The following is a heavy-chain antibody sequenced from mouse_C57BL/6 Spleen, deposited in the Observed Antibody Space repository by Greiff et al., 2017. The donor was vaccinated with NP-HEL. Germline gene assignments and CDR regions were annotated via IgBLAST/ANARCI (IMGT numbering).Heavy chain of an antibody. D-gene: IGHD3-1*01. J-gene: IGHJ3*01. CDR3: AGLDIWFAY. CDR2: IWSGGST. CDR1: GFSLTSYG. Sequence: QVQLQQSGPGLVQPSQSLSITCTVSGFSLTSYGVHWVRQSPGKGLEWLGVIWSGGSTDYNAAFISRLSISKDNSKSQVFFKMNSLQADDTAIYYCAGLDIWFAYWGQGTLVTVSA. V-gene: IGHV2-2*01.